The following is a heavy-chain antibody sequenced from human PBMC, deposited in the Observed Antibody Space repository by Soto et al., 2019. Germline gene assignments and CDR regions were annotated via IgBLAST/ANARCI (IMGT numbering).Heavy chain of an antibody. V-gene: IGHV1-69*13. Sequence: SVKVSCKASGGTFSSYAISCVRQAPGQGLEWMGGIIPIFGTANYAQKFQGRVTITADESTSTAYMELSSLRSEDTAVYYCARMGYCSGGSCCNWFDPWGQGTLVTVSS. J-gene: IGHJ5*02. CDR2: IIPIFGTA. CDR3: ARMGYCSGGSCCNWFDP. CDR1: GGTFSSYA. D-gene: IGHD2-15*01.